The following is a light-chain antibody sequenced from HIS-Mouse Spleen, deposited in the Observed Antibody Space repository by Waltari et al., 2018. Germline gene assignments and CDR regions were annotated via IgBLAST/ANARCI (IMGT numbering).Light chain of an antibody. V-gene: IGLV3-10*01. CDR2: EDS. CDR3: YSTDSSGNHRV. J-gene: IGLJ2*01. CDR1: ALPKKY. Sequence: SYELTQPPSVSVSPGQTARITCSGDALPKKYAYWYQQKSGQAPVLVIYEDSKRPSGITERFSGSSSGKMATLTISGAQVEDEADYYCYSTDSSGNHRVFGGGTKLTVL.